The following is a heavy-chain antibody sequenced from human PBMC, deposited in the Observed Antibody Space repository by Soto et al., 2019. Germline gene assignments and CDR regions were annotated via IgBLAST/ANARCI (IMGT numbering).Heavy chain of an antibody. V-gene: IGHV3-11*01. CDR1: GFSFSYYF. J-gene: IGHJ3*01. CDR2: IGTSAGYI. D-gene: IGHD7-27*01. Sequence: GGSLRLSCAASGFSFSYYFMTWIRQAPGKRLEWVSYIGTSAGYIFYAASVRGRFTISRDNAGNSLSLQMDSLRAEDTAVYYCARSILGTAGPFDLWGPGTMVTVSS. CDR3: ARSILGTAGPFDL.